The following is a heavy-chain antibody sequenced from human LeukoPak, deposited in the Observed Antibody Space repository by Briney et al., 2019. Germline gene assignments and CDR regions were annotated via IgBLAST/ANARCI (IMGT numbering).Heavy chain of an antibody. CDR2: IGPTGSDR. J-gene: IGHJ4*02. Sequence: GGSLRLSCTDSGLTFSTSGFNWVRQAPGKGLEWVASIGPTGSDRYHADSIKGRFTISRDNANNFLYLQMNSLRAEDTAVYYCATETNGRHYDYWGQGTLLTVSS. V-gene: IGHV3-21*06. CDR1: GLTFSTSG. D-gene: IGHD1-14*01. CDR3: ATETNGRHYDY.